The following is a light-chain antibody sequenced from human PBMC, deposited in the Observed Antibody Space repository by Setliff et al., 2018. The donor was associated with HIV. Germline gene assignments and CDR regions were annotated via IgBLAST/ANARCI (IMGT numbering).Light chain of an antibody. V-gene: IGLV2-23*01. Sequence: QSALTQPASVSGSPGQSITISCTGTSGDVGRYNLVSWYQQQPGKPPKLMIYQASKRPSGVSNRFSGSKPGNTASLTISGLQAEDEADYYCCSNTGSNTYVFGTGTKVIVL. CDR2: QAS. CDR1: SGDVGRYNL. CDR3: CSNTGSNTYV. J-gene: IGLJ1*01.